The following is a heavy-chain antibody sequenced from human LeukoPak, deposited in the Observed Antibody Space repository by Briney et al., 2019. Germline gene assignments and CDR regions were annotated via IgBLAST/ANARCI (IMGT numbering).Heavy chain of an antibody. CDR2: IYYSGST. V-gene: IGHV4-39*07. CDR3: ARASSGWGFY. J-gene: IGHJ4*02. CDR1: GGSISSSSYY. Sequence: SETLSLTCTVSGGSISSSSYYWGWIRQPPGKGLEWIGSIYYSGSTYYNPSLKSRVTISVDTSKNQFSLKLSSVSAADTAVYYCARASSGWGFYWGQGTLVTVSS. D-gene: IGHD6-19*01.